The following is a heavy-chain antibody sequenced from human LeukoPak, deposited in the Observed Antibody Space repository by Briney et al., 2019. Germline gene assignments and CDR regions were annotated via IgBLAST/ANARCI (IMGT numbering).Heavy chain of an antibody. V-gene: IGHV1-18*04. D-gene: IGHD2-15*01. CDR2: ISAYNGNT. Sequence: SVKLSCKASGYTFTSYAISWVRQAPEQGLEWMGWISAYNGNTNYAQKLQGRVTMTTDTSTSTAYMELRSLRSDDTAVYYCARDRIPYCSGGSCYYFDYWGRGTLVTVSS. J-gene: IGHJ4*02. CDR3: ARDRIPYCSGGSCYYFDY. CDR1: GYTFTSYA.